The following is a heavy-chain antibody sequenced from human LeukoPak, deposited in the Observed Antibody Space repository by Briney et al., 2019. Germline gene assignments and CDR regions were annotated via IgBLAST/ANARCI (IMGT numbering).Heavy chain of an antibody. CDR2: IYYSGST. D-gene: IGHD3-10*01. CDR3: ARDGYYYGSGSLRMDV. CDR1: GGSISNYY. J-gene: IGHJ6*03. Sequence: SETLSLTCTVSGGSISNYYWSWIRQPPGKGLEWIGSIYYSGSTYYNPSLKSRVTMSVDTSKNQFSLKLSSVTAADTAVYYCARDGYYYGSGSLRMDVWGKGTTVTISS. V-gene: IGHV4-59*12.